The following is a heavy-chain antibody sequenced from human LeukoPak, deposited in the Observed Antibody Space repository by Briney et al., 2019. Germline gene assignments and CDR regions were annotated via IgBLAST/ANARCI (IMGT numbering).Heavy chain of an antibody. V-gene: IGHV1-8*01. Sequence: GASVTVSCKASGYTFTSYDINWVRQATGQGLEWMGWMNPNSGNTGYAQKFQGRVTMTRNTSISSAYMELSSLRSEDTAVYYCARGNRWYDYVLRLDPWGQGTLVTVSS. CDR2: MNPNSGNT. J-gene: IGHJ5*02. CDR3: ARGNRWYDYVLRLDP. CDR1: GYTFTSYD. D-gene: IGHD3-16*01.